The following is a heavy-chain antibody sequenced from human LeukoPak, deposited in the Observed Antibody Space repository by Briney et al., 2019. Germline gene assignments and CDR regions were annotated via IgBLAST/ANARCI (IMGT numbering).Heavy chain of an antibody. D-gene: IGHD2-2*01. Sequence: HPGGSLRLSCAASDFSFITYAMSWVRQAPGKGLEWVSTISGGGDATYYADSVKGRFTISRDNSKNTLYLQMNSLRAEDTAVYYCAKGVVVAPDVTPFDYWGQGTLVTVSS. V-gene: IGHV3-23*01. J-gene: IGHJ4*02. CDR3: AKGVVVAPDVTPFDY. CDR1: DFSFITYA. CDR2: ISGGGDAT.